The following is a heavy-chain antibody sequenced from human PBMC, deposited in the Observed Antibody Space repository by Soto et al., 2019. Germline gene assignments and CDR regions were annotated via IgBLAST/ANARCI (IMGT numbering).Heavy chain of an antibody. CDR2: IKQDGSEK. CDR3: ARIASAGRGWDV. Sequence: EVQLVESGGGLVQPGGSLRLSCAASVFTFSSYWMSWVRQAPVKGLEWVGNIKQDGSEKNYVDFMEGRFTISRDNAENSLDLQMNSLRAEDTAVYYCARIASAGRGWDVWGQGTTVGVSS. V-gene: IGHV3-7*01. CDR1: VFTFSSYW. J-gene: IGHJ6*02. D-gene: IGHD6-13*01.